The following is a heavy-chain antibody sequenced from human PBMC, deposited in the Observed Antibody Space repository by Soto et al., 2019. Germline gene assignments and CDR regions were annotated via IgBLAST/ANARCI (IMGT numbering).Heavy chain of an antibody. CDR3: ARDLKYSSSSGAFDI. V-gene: IGHV3-21*01. J-gene: IGHJ3*02. D-gene: IGHD6-6*01. CDR2: ISSSSSYI. Sequence: GGSLRLSCAASGFTFSSYSMNWVRQAPGKGLEWVSSISSSSSYIYYADSVKGRFTISRDNAKNSLYLQMNSLRAEDTAVYYCARDLKYSSSSGAFDIWGQGTMVTVSS. CDR1: GFTFSSYS.